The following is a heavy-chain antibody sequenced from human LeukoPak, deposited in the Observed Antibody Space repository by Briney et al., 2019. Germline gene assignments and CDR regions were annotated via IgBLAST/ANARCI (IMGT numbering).Heavy chain of an antibody. CDR3: TRGPDYGDYARAALSNDY. CDR2: ISSSSSYI. V-gene: IGHV3-21*01. D-gene: IGHD4-17*01. CDR1: GFTFTSYS. Sequence: PGGSLRLSCAASGFTFTSYSMNWVRQAPGKGLQWVSSISSSSSYIYYADSVKGRFTISRDNAKNSLYLQMNSLRVEDTAVYFCTRGPDYGDYARAALSNDYWGQGTLVTVSS. J-gene: IGHJ4*02.